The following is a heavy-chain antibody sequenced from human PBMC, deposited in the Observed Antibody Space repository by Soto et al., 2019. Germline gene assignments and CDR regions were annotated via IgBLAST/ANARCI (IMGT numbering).Heavy chain of an antibody. CDR1: GFTFSSYA. Sequence: EVQLLESGGGLVQPGGSLRLSCAASGFTFSSYAMSWVRQAPGKGLEWVSAISGSGGSTYYADSVKGRFTISRDNSKNTLYLQMNSLRAEDTAVYYCAKRGRVAVVVAATPSYYFDYWGQGTLVTVSS. CDR3: AKRGRVAVVVAATPSYYFDY. D-gene: IGHD2-15*01. CDR2: ISGSGGST. V-gene: IGHV3-23*01. J-gene: IGHJ4*02.